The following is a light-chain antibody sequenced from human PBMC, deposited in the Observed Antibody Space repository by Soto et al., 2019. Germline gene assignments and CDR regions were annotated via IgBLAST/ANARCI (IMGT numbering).Light chain of an antibody. V-gene: IGKV1-5*01. J-gene: IGKJ2*01. Sequence: DIQMTQSPSTLSASVGDRVTITCRASQSVSIYLAWYQQKPGKAPKLLVYDASRLVSGVPSRFSGSGSGTEFTHTISSLQPDDFATYYCQQYNAFSTFGLGTKLEIK. CDR3: QQYNAFST. CDR1: QSVSIY. CDR2: DAS.